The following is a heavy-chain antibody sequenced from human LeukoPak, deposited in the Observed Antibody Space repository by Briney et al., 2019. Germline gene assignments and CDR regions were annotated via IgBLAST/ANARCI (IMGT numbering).Heavy chain of an antibody. Sequence: GGSLRLSYAASGFTFSSYAMYWVRQAPGKGLEWVSGISSSAGNTYYADSVKGRFTISRDNSKNTLYLQMNSLRAEDTAVYYCAISGGYWAWAHWGQGTLVTVSS. CDR3: AISGGYWAWAH. J-gene: IGHJ4*02. D-gene: IGHD1-26*01. CDR2: ISSSAGNT. CDR1: GFTFSSYA. V-gene: IGHV3-23*01.